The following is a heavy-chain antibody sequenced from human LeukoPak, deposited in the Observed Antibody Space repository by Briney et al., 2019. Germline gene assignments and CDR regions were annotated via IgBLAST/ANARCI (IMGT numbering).Heavy chain of an antibody. D-gene: IGHD3/OR15-3a*01. Sequence: PSETLSLTCTVSGGSISSYYWSWIRQPPGKGLEWIGYIYYSGSTNHNPSLKSRVTISVDTSKNQFSLKLSSVTAADTAVYYCARENRWTRAFDIWGQGTMVTVSS. CDR3: ARENRWTRAFDI. CDR1: GGSISSYY. J-gene: IGHJ3*02. CDR2: IYYSGST. V-gene: IGHV4-59*01.